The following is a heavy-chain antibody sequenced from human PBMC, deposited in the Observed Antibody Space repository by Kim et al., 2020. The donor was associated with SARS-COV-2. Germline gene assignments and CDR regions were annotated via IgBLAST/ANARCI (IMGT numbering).Heavy chain of an antibody. CDR3: ARAGGYGSGSYYKGNDAFDI. CDR2: INAGNGNT. J-gene: IGHJ3*02. CDR1: GYTFTSYA. Sequence: ASVKVSCKASGYTFTSYAMYWVRQAPGQRLEWMGWINAGNGNTKYSQKFQGRVTITRDTSASTAYMELSSLRSEDTAVYYCARAGGYGSGSYYKGNDAFDIWGQGTMVTVSS. D-gene: IGHD3-10*01. V-gene: IGHV1-3*01.